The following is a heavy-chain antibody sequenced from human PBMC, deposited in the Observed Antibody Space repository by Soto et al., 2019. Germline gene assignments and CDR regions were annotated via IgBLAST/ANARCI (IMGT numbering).Heavy chain of an antibody. V-gene: IGHV3-30*18. CDR1: GSTFSSYG. J-gene: IGHJ4*02. D-gene: IGHD6-13*01. Sequence: PGGSLRLSCAASGSTFSSYGMHWVRQAPGKGLEWVAVISYDGSNKYYADSVKGRFTISRDNSKNTLYLQMNSLRAEDTAVYYCAKDRIGYDFDYWGQGTLVTVSS. CDR2: ISYDGSNK. CDR3: AKDRIGYDFDY.